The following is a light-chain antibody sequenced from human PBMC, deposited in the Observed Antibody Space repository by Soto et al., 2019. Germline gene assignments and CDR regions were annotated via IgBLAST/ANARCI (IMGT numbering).Light chain of an antibody. J-gene: IGKJ5*01. Sequence: HLTQSPSSLSASIGDRVTISCRASHDISNYLNWYQQKPGKAPKLLIYAASSLQSGIPSRFSGSGSGTDFTLTISSLQPEDFATYYCQQSYSTLPSTFGQGTRLEIK. CDR3: QQSYSTLPST. CDR1: HDISNY. V-gene: IGKV1-39*01. CDR2: AAS.